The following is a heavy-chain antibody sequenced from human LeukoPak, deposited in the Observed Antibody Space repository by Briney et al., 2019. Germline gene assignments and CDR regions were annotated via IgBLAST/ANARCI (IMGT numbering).Heavy chain of an antibody. CDR3: ARHTISDY. V-gene: IGHV5-10-1*01. D-gene: IGHD3-10*01. J-gene: IGHJ4*02. CDR1: GXSFSSYW. CDR2: IDPSDSYT. Sequence: GESLKISCEGSGXSFSSYWINWVRQMPGKGLEWMGRIDPSDSYTNYNPSFQGHVTISADKSISTAYLQWSSLMASDTAMYYCARHTISDYWGQGTQVTVSS.